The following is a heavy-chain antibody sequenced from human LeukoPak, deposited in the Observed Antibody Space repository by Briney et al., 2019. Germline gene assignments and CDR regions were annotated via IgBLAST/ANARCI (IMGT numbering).Heavy chain of an antibody. CDR1: GFTFSSYG. CDR3: ARGPMVRGVIIRRSKSGYFDY. J-gene: IGHJ4*02. D-gene: IGHD3-10*01. Sequence: GGSLRLSCAASGFTFSSYGIHWVRQAPGKGLEWVAFIRYDGSNKYYADSVKGRFTISRDNSKNSLYLQMNSLRAEDTAVYYCARGPMVRGVIIRRSKSGYFDYWGQGTLVTVSS. CDR2: IRYDGSNK. V-gene: IGHV3-30*02.